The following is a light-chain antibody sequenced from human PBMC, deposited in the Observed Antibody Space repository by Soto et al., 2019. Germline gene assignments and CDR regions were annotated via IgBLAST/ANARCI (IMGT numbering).Light chain of an antibody. V-gene: IGLV1-40*01. Sequence: QSVLTQPPSVSGAPGQRVTISCTGSSSNIGAGYDVHWYQQLPGTAPKLLIYGNSNRPSGVPYRFSGSKSGTSASLAITGLQAEDEADYYCQSYDSSVVFGGGTKVTVL. J-gene: IGLJ2*01. CDR2: GNS. CDR1: SSNIGAGYD. CDR3: QSYDSSVV.